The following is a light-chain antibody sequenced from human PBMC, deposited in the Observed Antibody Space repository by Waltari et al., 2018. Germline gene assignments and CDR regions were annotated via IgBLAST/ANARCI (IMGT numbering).Light chain of an antibody. CDR2: EVT. CDR3: SSFGASGI. V-gene: IGLV2-8*01. Sequence: QSALTQPPSASGSPGQSVTISFIGTRNDIGHYNYVPWYQQPPGKAPKLLIYEVTKRPSGVPDRFSGSKSGNTASLTVSGLQAEDEADYYCSSFGASGIFGTGTKVTVL. J-gene: IGLJ1*01. CDR1: RNDIGHYNY.